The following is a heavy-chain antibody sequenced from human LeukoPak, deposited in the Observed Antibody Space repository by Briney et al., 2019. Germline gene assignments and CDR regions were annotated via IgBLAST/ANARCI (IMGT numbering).Heavy chain of an antibody. J-gene: IGHJ4*02. Sequence: TGGSLRLSCAASGFTFSSYAMSWVRQAPGKGLEWVSAISGSGGSTYYADSVKGRFTISRDNSKNTLYLQMNSLRAEDTVVYYCAKGEIAVAGTGYYFDYWGQGTLVTVSS. CDR1: GFTFSSYA. D-gene: IGHD6-19*01. CDR2: ISGSGGST. V-gene: IGHV3-23*01. CDR3: AKGEIAVAGTGYYFDY.